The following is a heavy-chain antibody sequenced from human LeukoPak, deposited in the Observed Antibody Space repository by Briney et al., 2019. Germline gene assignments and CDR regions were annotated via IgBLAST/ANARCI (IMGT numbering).Heavy chain of an antibody. CDR3: ANKPAGFDP. CDR2: ISGSGDGT. Sequence: GGSLRLSCAASGFTFSSDAMTWVRQAPGKGLEWVSSISGSGDGTYYADSVKGRFTISRDNSKNTLYLQMNSLRAEDTAVYYCANKPAGFDPWGQGTLVTISS. CDR1: GFTFSSDA. J-gene: IGHJ5*02. V-gene: IGHV3-23*01. D-gene: IGHD1-14*01.